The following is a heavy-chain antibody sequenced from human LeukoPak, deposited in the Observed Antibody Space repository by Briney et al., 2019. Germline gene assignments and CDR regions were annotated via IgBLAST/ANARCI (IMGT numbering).Heavy chain of an antibody. Sequence: ASVKVSCKASGYTFTSSGISWVRQAPGQGLEWMGWISAYNGNTNYAQKLQGRVTMTTDTSTSTAYMELRSLRSDDTAVYYCARVTSDHKTNRSYLDFDYWGQGTLVTVSS. V-gene: IGHV1-18*01. D-gene: IGHD1-26*01. J-gene: IGHJ4*02. CDR3: ARVTSDHKTNRSYLDFDY. CDR1: GYTFTSSG. CDR2: ISAYNGNT.